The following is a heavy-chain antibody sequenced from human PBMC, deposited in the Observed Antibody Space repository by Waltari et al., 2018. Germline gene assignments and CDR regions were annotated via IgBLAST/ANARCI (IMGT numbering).Heavy chain of an antibody. V-gene: IGHV3-74*01. CDR3: VRVFYGSGSSLEY. CDR1: GVLFGAFW. J-gene: IGHJ4*02. D-gene: IGHD3-10*01. Sequence: EVQLVESGGGLVTPGGYLGLLWTGLGVLFGAFWMHWVRQAPGKGLVWVSRITSDGRDATYADSVKGRFTISRDNAKNTVYLQMDSLRAEDTAVYYCVRVFYGSGSSLEYWGQGALVSVSS. CDR2: ITSDGRDA.